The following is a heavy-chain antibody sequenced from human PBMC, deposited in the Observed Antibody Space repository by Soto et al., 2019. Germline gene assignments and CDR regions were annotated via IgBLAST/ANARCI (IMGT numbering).Heavy chain of an antibody. CDR2: IYYSGST. V-gene: IGHV4-61*01. CDR1: GGSVSSGSYY. CDR3: AREEYYYDSSGPGVYGMDV. Sequence: SETLSLTCTVSGGSVSSGSYYWSWIRQPPGKGLEWIGYIYYSGSTNYNPSLRSRVTISVDTSKNQFSLKLSSVTAADTAVYYCAREEYYYDSSGPGVYGMDVWGQGTTVTAP. D-gene: IGHD3-22*01. J-gene: IGHJ6*02.